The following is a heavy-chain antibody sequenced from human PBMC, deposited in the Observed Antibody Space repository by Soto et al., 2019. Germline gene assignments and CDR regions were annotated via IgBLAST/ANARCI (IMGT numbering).Heavy chain of an antibody. CDR3: ARGEDSSSSPASDY. V-gene: IGHV1-69*12. Sequence: QVQLVQSGAEVKKPGSSVKVSCKASGGTFSSYAISWVRQAPGQGLEWMGVIIPIFGTANYAQKFPGRVTITADESTSTAYMELSSLRSEDTAVYYCARGEDSSSSPASDYWGQGTLVTVSS. CDR1: GGTFSSYA. J-gene: IGHJ4*02. CDR2: IIPIFGTA. D-gene: IGHD6-6*01.